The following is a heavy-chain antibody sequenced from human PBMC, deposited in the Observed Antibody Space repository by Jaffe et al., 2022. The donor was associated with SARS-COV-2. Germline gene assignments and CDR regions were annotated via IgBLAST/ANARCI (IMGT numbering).Heavy chain of an antibody. CDR2: IIPIFGTA. D-gene: IGHD3-22*01. CDR1: GGTFSSYA. CDR3: ARVPLDYYDSSGYYMDV. J-gene: IGHJ6*03. V-gene: IGHV1-69*01. Sequence: QVQLVQSGAEVKKPGSSVKVSCKASGGTFSSYAISWVRQAPGQGLEWMGGIIPIFGTANYAQKFQGRVTITADESTSTAYMELSSLRSEDTAVYYCARVPLDYYDSSGYYMDVWGKGTTVTVSS.